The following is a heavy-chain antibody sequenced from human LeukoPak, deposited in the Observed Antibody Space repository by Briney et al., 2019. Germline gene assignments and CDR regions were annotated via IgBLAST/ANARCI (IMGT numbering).Heavy chain of an antibody. Sequence: GASVKVSCKASGGTFSSYAISWVRQAPGQGLEWMGGIIPIFGTANYAQKFQGRVTITADKSTSTAYMELSSLRSEDTPVYYCASSLAVAGTEADYWGQGTLVTVSS. CDR1: GGTFSSYA. CDR3: ASSLAVAGTEADY. J-gene: IGHJ4*02. V-gene: IGHV1-69*06. D-gene: IGHD6-19*01. CDR2: IIPIFGTA.